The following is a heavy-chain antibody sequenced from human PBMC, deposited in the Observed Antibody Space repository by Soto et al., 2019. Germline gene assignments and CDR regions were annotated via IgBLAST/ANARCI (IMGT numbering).Heavy chain of an antibody. CDR3: ARGGGGSYPFYFDF. Sequence: QVQLVQSGAEVRKPGSSVKVSCKASGATFSSNAFTWVRRAPGQGLEWMGGVIPIFQTADYAQNFQGRVTITADKSTSTAYMELSSLRSEDTAVYYCARGGGGSYPFYFDFWGQGTLVTV. J-gene: IGHJ4*02. CDR1: GATFSSNA. V-gene: IGHV1-69*06. D-gene: IGHD2-21*01. CDR2: VIPIFQTA.